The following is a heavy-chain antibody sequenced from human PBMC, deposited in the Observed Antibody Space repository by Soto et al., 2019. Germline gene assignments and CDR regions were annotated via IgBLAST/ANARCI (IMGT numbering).Heavy chain of an antibody. D-gene: IGHD2-2*01. CDR3: GGYCSSTSCPRWLDP. CDR1: GFTFSSYS. J-gene: IGHJ5*02. V-gene: IGHV3-21*01. CDR2: ISSSSSYI. Sequence: EVQLVESGGGLVKPGGSLRLSCAASGFTFSSYSMNWVRQAPGKGLEWVSSISSSSSYIYYADSVKGRFTISRDNAKNSLYLQMNSLRAEDTAVYYCGGYCSSTSCPRWLDPWGQGTLVTVSS.